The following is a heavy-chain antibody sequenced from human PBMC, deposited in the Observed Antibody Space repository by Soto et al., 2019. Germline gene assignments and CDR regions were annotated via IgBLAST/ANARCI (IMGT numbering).Heavy chain of an antibody. V-gene: IGHV1-46*01. J-gene: IGHJ4*02. D-gene: IGHD4-4*01. CDR1: GYTFTSYY. CDR3: ARGRSVTPARAANNFDY. CDR2: INPSGGST. Sequence: ASVKVSCKASGYTFTSYYMRWVRQAPGQGLEWMGIINPSGGSTSYAQKFQGRVTMNRDTSTSTVYMELSSLRSEDTAVYYCARGRSVTPARAANNFDYWGQGTLVTVSS.